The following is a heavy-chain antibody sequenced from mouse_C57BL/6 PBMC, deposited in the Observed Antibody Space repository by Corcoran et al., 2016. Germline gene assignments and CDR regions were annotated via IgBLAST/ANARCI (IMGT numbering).Heavy chain of an antibody. CDR1: GYTFNSYW. CDR3: ARSGTVVAIYWYFDV. J-gene: IGHJ1*03. CDR2: IDPNSGGT. D-gene: IGHD1-1*01. V-gene: IGHV1-72*01. Sequence: QDQLQQHGAELVKPGASVTLSCKASGYTFNSYWMHWVKQRPGRGLEWIGRIDPNSGGTKYNEKFKSKATLTVDKPSSTAYMQLSSLTSEDSAVYYCARSGTVVAIYWYFDVWGTGTTVTVSS.